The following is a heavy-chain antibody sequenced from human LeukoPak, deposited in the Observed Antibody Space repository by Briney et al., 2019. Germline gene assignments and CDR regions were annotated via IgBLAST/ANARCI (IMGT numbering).Heavy chain of an antibody. V-gene: IGHV1-69*04. J-gene: IGHJ4*02. CDR2: IIPILGIA. Sequence: GGSLRLSCAASGFTFSSYAISWVRQAPGQGLEWMGRIIPILGIANYAQKFQGRVTITADKSTSTAYMELSSLRSEDTAVYYCARDPLDTAIAEGKTDYWGQGTLVTVSS. CDR1: GFTFSSYA. CDR3: ARDPLDTAIAEGKTDY. D-gene: IGHD5-18*01.